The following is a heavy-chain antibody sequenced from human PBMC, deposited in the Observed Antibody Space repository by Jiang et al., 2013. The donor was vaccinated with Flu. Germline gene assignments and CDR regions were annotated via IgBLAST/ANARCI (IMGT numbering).Heavy chain of an antibody. CDR3: AGGYSSSFNY. J-gene: IGHJ4*02. D-gene: IGHD6-13*01. V-gene: IGHV4-34*01. CDR2: IDHRGTT. Sequence: LLKPSETLSLTCGASGGSFIGYFWSWIRQPPGKGLEWIAEIDHRGTTNYNPSLKSRVTISVDTPKNQFSLKLTSVSAADTAVYYCAGGYSSSFNYWGQGNLVTVSS. CDR1: GGSFIGYF.